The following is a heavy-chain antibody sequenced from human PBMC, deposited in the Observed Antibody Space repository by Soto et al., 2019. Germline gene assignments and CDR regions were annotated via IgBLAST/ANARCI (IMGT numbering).Heavy chain of an antibody. CDR2: IRSKAYGGTT. Sequence: GGSLRLSCTASGFTFGDYAMSWVRQAPGKGLEWVGFIRSKAYGGTTEYAASVKGRFTISRDDSKSIAYLQMNSLKTEDPAVYYCTSSLTGDPPDAFDIWGQGTMVTVSS. CDR3: TSSLTGDPPDAFDI. V-gene: IGHV3-49*04. J-gene: IGHJ3*02. CDR1: GFTFGDYA. D-gene: IGHD7-27*01.